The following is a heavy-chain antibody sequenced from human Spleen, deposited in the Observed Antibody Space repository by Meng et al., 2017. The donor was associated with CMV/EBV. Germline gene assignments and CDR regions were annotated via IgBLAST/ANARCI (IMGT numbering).Heavy chain of an antibody. V-gene: IGHV3-48*03. D-gene: IGHD3-10*01. CDR1: GFTFSSYE. CDR2: ISSSGSTI. J-gene: IGHJ4*02. CDR3: AKDRMAAFYYGSGSYDY. Sequence: GGSLRLSCAASGFTFSSYEMNWVRQAPGKGLEWVSYISSSGSTIYYADSVKGRFTISRDNSRNTLYLQMNSLRPEDTAVYYCAKDRMAAFYYGSGSYDYWGQGTVVTVSS.